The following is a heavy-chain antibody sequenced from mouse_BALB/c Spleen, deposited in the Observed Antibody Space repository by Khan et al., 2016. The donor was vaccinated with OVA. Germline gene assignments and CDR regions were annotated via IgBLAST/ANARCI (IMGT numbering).Heavy chain of an antibody. CDR1: GYSFTGYF. J-gene: IGHJ2*01. CDR2: INPHIGET. D-gene: IGHD1-1*01. V-gene: IGHV1-20*02. Sequence: DVQLQESGPELVKPGASVKISCKASGYSFTGYFMNWVMQSHGKSLEWIGRINPHIGETFYNQKFRGKATLTVDDSSSTVHMELRSLASEDSAVYYCARKNGSDFDYWGQGTTLTVSS. CDR3: ARKNGSDFDY.